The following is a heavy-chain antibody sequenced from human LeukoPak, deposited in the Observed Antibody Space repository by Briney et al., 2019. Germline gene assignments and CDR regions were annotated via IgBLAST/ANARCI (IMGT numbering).Heavy chain of an antibody. CDR3: ARDGGIAAAGPLYYFDY. Sequence: ASVKASCKASGYTFTSYYMHWVRQAPGQGLEWMGIINPSGGSTSYAQKFQGRVTMTRDTSTSTVYMELSSLRSEDTAVYYCARDGGIAAAGPLYYFDYWGQGTLVTVSS. J-gene: IGHJ4*02. CDR2: INPSGGST. D-gene: IGHD6-13*01. V-gene: IGHV1-46*01. CDR1: GYTFTSYY.